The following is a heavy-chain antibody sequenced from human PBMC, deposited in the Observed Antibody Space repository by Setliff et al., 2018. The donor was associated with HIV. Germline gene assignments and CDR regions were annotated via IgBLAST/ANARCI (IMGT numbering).Heavy chain of an antibody. V-gene: IGHV1-69*10. J-gene: IGHJ4*02. Sequence: ASVKVSCKAAGGSFNNYAISWVRQAPGQGLEWVGGISPILGTTNSGPRFHGRVTITADKSTNTVYIELSSLRSEDTALYYCARAARGGLQYGPTGHAFDIWGQGTLVTVSS. CDR1: GGSFNNYA. CDR2: ISPILGTT. D-gene: IGHD1-1*01. CDR3: ARAARGGLQYGPTGHAFDI.